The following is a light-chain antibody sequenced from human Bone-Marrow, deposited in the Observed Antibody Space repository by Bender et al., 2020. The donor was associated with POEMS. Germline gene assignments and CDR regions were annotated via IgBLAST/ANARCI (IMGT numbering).Light chain of an antibody. Sequence: SFELTQPPSVSVSPEQTARITCSGDALGKQYAYWYQQKPGQAPLLLIFKDTERPSGIPERFSGSSSGTTVTLTISGAQTEDEADYYCQSTDISDSYAVFGGGTQLTVL. J-gene: IGLJ7*01. V-gene: IGLV3-25*03. CDR2: KDT. CDR1: ALGKQY. CDR3: QSTDISDSYAV.